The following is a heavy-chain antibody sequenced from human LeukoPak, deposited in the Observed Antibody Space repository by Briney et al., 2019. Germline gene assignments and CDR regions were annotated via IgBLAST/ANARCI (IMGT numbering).Heavy chain of an antibody. D-gene: IGHD6-13*01. CDR2: INPNSGGT. V-gene: IGHV1-2*02. CDR1: GYTFTGYY. J-gene: IGHJ4*02. Sequence: ASVKVSCKAPGYTFTGYYMHWVRQAPGQGLEWMGWINPNSGGTNYAQKFQGRVTMTRDTSISTAYMELSRLRSDDTAVYYCARSSKGSSWSNFDYWGQGTLVTVSS. CDR3: ARSSKGSSWSNFDY.